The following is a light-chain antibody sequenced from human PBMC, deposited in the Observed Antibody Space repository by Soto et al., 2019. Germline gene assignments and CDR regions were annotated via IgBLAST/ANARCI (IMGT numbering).Light chain of an antibody. J-gene: IGLJ2*01. Sequence: QSALTQPASVSGSPGQSITISCNGTSSDIGGYNYVSWYQQHPGKAPKLMIYQVSNRPSGVSNRFSGSKSGNTASLTISGLQAEDEADYYCSSYSSTKTRLFGGGTQLTVL. V-gene: IGLV2-14*01. CDR1: SSDIGGYNY. CDR3: SSYSSTKTRL. CDR2: QVS.